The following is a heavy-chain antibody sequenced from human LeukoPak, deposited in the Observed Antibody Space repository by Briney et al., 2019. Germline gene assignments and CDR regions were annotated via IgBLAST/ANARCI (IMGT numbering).Heavy chain of an antibody. CDR1: GGSISSYY. Sequence: SETLSLTCTVSGGSISSYYWSWIRQPAGKGLEWIGRIYTSGRTNYNPSLKSRVTMSVDTSKNQFSLKLNFVTAADTAVYYCARRSHLVGAPFGIWGQGTMVTVSS. J-gene: IGHJ3*02. CDR3: ARRSHLVGAPFGI. CDR2: IYTSGRT. V-gene: IGHV4-4*07. D-gene: IGHD1-26*01.